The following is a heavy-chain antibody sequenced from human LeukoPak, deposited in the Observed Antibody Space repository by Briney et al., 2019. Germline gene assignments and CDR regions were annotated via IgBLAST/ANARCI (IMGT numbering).Heavy chain of an antibody. Sequence: GGSLRLSCAASGFTFGSTAMSWVRQAPGKGPEWVSTFSRSGPDTYYADSVKGRFTIFRDNSKNTLYLQMNSLRAEDTAVYYCAKGSLGSWYYFDYWGQGTLVTVSS. CDR2: FSRSGPDT. D-gene: IGHD6-13*01. V-gene: IGHV3-23*01. J-gene: IGHJ4*02. CDR3: AKGSLGSWYYFDY. CDR1: GFTFGSTA.